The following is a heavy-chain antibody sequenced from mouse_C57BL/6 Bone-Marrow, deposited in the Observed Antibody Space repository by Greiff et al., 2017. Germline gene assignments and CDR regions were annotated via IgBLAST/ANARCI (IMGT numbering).Heavy chain of an antibody. J-gene: IGHJ4*01. V-gene: IGHV1-7*01. Sequence: QVQLKQSGAELAKPGASVKLSCKASGYTFTSYWMHWVKQRPGQGLEWIGYINPSSGYTKYNQKFKDKATLTADKSSSTAYMQLSSLTYEDSAVYYCAGGLGRVYYAMDYWGQGTSVTVSS. CDR2: INPSSGYT. D-gene: IGHD4-1*01. CDR1: GYTFTSYW. CDR3: AGGLGRVYYAMDY.